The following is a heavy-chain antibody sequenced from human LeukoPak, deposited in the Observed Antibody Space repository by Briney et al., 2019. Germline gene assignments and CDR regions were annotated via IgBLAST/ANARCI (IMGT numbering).Heavy chain of an antibody. CDR3: ARYIVSYPHDAFDI. CDR2: IYYTGNT. CDR1: GDSITGYY. D-gene: IGHD1-26*01. V-gene: IGHV4-39*07. Sequence: SETLSLTCSVSGDSITGYYWGWIRQPPGKGLEWIGNIYYTGNTYYNSSLKSRVTISLDTSKKQFSLKLSSVTAADTAFYYCARYIVSYPHDAFDIWGQGAMVTVSS. J-gene: IGHJ3*02.